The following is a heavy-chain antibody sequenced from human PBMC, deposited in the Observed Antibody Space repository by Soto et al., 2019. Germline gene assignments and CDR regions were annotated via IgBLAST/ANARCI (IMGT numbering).Heavy chain of an antibody. Sequence: PGESLKISCKGFGYRFTDYWIGWLRQMPGKGLEWMGIIYPGDSDTRYSPSFQGQVSISADKSISTAYLQWSGLKASDTAMYYCARGVLPIYYFDFWGQGTLVTVSS. V-gene: IGHV5-51*01. D-gene: IGHD6-6*01. CDR1: GYRFTDYW. J-gene: IGHJ4*02. CDR2: IYPGDSDT. CDR3: ARGVLPIYYFDF.